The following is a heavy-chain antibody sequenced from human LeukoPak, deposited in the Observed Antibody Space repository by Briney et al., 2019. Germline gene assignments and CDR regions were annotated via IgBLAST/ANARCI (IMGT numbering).Heavy chain of an antibody. J-gene: IGHJ4*02. D-gene: IGHD4-17*01. CDR2: IIPILGIA. CDR3: APLRGTTVVTPAVFDY. Sequence: GSSVKVSCKASGGTFSSYAISWVRQAPGQGLEWMGRIIPILGIANYAQKFQGRVTITADKSTSTAYMELSSLRSEDTAVYYCAPLRGTTVVTPAVFDYWGQGTLVTVSS. V-gene: IGHV1-69*04. CDR1: GGTFSSYA.